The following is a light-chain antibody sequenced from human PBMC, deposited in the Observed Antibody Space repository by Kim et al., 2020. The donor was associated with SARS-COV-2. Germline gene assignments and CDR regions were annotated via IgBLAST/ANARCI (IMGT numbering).Light chain of an antibody. CDR2: QDT. CDR3: QTWDSITVV. V-gene: IGLV3-1*01. Sequence: VSPGQTASFTCSGDKLAENYAFWYQQKPGPSPVLVIYQDTKRPSGIPERFSGSNSGNTATLTISGTQAMDEADYYCQTWDSITVVFGGGTQLTVL. CDR1: KLAENY. J-gene: IGLJ2*01.